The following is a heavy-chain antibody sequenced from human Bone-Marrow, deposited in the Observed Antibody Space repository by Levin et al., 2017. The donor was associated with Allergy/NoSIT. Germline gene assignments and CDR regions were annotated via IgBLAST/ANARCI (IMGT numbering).Heavy chain of an antibody. Sequence: LSLTCAASGFSFGTYTMNWVRQAPGKGLEWVAYIAGSDTTYYADSVKGRFTISRDNAANSLYLQMSTLRAEDTAVYYCVRDHNWGFDIWGQGTIVIVSS. CDR3: VRDHNWGFDI. CDR2: IAGSDTT. CDR1: GFSFGTYT. V-gene: IGHV3-69-1*02. D-gene: IGHD7-27*01. J-gene: IGHJ3*02.